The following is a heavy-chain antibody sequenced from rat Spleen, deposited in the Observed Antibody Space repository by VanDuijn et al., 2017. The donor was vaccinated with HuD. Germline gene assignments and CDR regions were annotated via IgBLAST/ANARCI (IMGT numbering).Heavy chain of an antibody. CDR1: GFTFSDFY. CDR2: ISYDGSKT. D-gene: IGHD5-1*01. Sequence: EVQLVESGGGLVQPGRSMKLSCAASGFTFSDFYMAWVRQAPTKGLEWVATISYDGSKTYYRDSVKGRFTISRDNAKSTLYLQMDSLKSEDTATYYCVRLLGAPDWYFDFWGPGTMVTVSS. V-gene: IGHV5-7*01. CDR3: VRLLGAPDWYFDF. J-gene: IGHJ1*01.